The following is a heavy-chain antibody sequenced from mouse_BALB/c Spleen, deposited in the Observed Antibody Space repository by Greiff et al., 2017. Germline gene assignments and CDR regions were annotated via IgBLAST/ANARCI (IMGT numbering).Heavy chain of an antibody. Sequence: EVQRVESGGDLVKPGGSLKLSCAASGFTFSSYGMSWVRQTPDKRLEWVATISSGGSYTYYPDSVKGRFTITRDNAKNTLYLQMSSLKSEDTAMYYCTRQYYGSSHDYAMDYWGQGTSVTVSS. CDR1: GFTFSSYG. CDR3: TRQYYGSSHDYAMDY. V-gene: IGHV5-6*01. CDR2: ISSGGSYT. J-gene: IGHJ4*01. D-gene: IGHD1-1*01.